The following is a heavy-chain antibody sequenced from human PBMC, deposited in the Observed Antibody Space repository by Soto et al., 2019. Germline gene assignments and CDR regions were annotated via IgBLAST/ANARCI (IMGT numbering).Heavy chain of an antibody. CDR3: ASSFSITMIGVVPHDAFDI. CDR2: ISYDGSNK. CDR1: GFTFSSYA. D-gene: IGHD3-22*01. V-gene: IGHV3-30-3*01. J-gene: IGHJ3*02. Sequence: QVQLVESGGGVVQPGRSLRLSCAASGFTFSSYAMHWVRQAPGKGLEWVAVISYDGSNKYYADSVKGRFTISRDNSKNTLYLQMNSLRAEDTAVYYCASSFSITMIGVVPHDAFDIWGQGTMVTVSS.